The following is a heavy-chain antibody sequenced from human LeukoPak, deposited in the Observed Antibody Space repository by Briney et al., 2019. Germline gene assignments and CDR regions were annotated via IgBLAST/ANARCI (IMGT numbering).Heavy chain of an antibody. CDR1: GYSFTNYW. CDR2: IYPGDSAT. V-gene: IGHV5-51*01. CDR3: ARLGQILTGFMDY. Sequence: GESLKISCKASGYSFTNYWIAWVRQMPGKGLEWMGIIYPGDSATRYSPSFQGQVTISVDKSISTAYLQWSSLKASDTAMYYCARLGQILTGFMDYWGQGTLVTVSS. D-gene: IGHD3-9*01. J-gene: IGHJ4*02.